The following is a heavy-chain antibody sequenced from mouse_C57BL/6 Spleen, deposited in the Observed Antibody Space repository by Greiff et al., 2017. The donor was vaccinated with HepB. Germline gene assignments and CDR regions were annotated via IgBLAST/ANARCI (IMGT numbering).Heavy chain of an antibody. D-gene: IGHD1-1*01. CDR1: GFSLTSYG. CDR2: IWGVGST. Sequence: VKLMESGPGLVAPSQSLSITCTVSGFSLTSYGVDWVRQSPGKGLEWLGVIWGVGSTNYNTALKSRLNISKDNSKSQVFLKMNSLQTDDTAMYYCASSSLYAMDYWGQGTSVTVSS. CDR3: ASSSLYAMDY. V-gene: IGHV2-6*01. J-gene: IGHJ4*01.